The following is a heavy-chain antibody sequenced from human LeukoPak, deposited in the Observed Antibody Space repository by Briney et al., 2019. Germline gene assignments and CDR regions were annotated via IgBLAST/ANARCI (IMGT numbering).Heavy chain of an antibody. CDR1: GGSISSNNYY. CDR2: INYSGRT. CDR3: ASVNSGYDYAVDY. V-gene: IGHV4-39*01. Sequence: SSETLPVTCTVSGGSISSNNYYWGWIRQPPGKGLEWIGSINYSGRTSYNPSLRSRVTISVDTSKNQFSLRLSSVTAADTAVFYCASVNSGYDYAVDYWGRGTLVTVSS. D-gene: IGHD5-12*01. J-gene: IGHJ4*02.